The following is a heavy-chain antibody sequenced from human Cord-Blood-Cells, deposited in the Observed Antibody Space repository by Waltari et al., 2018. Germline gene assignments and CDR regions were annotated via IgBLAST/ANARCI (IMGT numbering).Heavy chain of an antibody. CDR1: GFTFSSYA. D-gene: IGHD6-13*01. Sequence: QVELVESGGGVVQPGRSLRLSCAASGFTFSSYAMHWVPQAPGKGLEWGSVISYDGSNKYYADSVKGRFTISRDNSKNTLYLQMNSLRAEDTAVYYCARASSWYGGVDYWGQGTLVTVSS. CDR2: ISYDGSNK. V-gene: IGHV3-30-3*01. CDR3: ARASSWYGGVDY. J-gene: IGHJ4*02.